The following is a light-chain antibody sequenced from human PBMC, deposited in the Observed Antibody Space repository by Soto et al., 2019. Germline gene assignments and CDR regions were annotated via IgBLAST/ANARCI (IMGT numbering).Light chain of an antibody. J-gene: IGLJ1*01. CDR1: SNDVGRNNL. CDR3: CSYAGSSTFGV. V-gene: IGLV2-23*02. Sequence: QSVLTQPASVSGSPGQSITISCTGTSNDVGRNNLVSWYQQHPGKAPKLMIYEVNKRPSGVSNRFSGSNSGNTASLTISGLQAEDEADYYCCSYAGSSTFGVFVTGTKVTVL. CDR2: EVN.